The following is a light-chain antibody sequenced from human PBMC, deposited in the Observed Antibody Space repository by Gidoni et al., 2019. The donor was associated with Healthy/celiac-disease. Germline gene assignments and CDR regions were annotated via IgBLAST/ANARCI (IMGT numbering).Light chain of an antibody. CDR2: DAS. CDR1: QDISNY. Sequence: DIQMTQSPSSLSASVGDRVTITCQASQDISNYLNWYQQKPGKAPKLLIYDASNLETGVPSRFSGSGSGTDFTFNISSLQPEDIATYYCQQYDNRPFTFGPGTKVDIK. V-gene: IGKV1-33*01. J-gene: IGKJ3*01. CDR3: QQYDNRPFT.